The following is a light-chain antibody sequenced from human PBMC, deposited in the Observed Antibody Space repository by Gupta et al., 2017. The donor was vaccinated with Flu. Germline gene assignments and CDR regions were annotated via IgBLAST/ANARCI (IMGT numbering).Light chain of an antibody. Sequence: QSALTQPASVSGSPGQSITISCTGTRSDIGGYTLVSWYQQHPGKAPKVMIHEDSKRPAGASNRFSGSKSGNTASLTIAGRQAEDEGDYYCCSDAGDNTYVFGSGTKVTVL. CDR1: RSDIGGYTL. CDR2: EDS. J-gene: IGLJ1*01. V-gene: IGLV2-23*01. CDR3: CSDAGDNTYV.